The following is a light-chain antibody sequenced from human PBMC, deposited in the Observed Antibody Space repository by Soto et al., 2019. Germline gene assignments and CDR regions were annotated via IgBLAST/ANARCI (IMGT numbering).Light chain of an antibody. CDR3: QQYHNWPPIT. Sequence: DIQMTQSPSTLSASVGDRVTITCRASQSISSWLAWYQQKPGKAPKLLIYKASSLESGVPSRFSGSGSGAEFTLTISSLQSEDFAVYYCQQYHNWPPITFGQGTKVDI. V-gene: IGKV1-5*03. J-gene: IGKJ1*01. CDR1: QSISSW. CDR2: KAS.